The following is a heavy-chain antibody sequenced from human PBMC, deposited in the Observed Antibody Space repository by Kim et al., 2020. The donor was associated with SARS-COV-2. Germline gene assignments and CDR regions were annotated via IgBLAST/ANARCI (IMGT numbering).Heavy chain of an antibody. CDR1: GGTFSSYA. V-gene: IGHV1-69*13. CDR2: IIPIFGTA. D-gene: IGHD6-19*01. Sequence: SVKVSCKASGGTFSSYAISWVRQAPGQGLEWMGGIIPIFGTANYAQKFQGRVTITADESTSTAYMELSSLRSEDTAVYYCARAREEWLVRKAHAFDIWGQGTMVTVSS. CDR3: ARAREEWLVRKAHAFDI. J-gene: IGHJ3*02.